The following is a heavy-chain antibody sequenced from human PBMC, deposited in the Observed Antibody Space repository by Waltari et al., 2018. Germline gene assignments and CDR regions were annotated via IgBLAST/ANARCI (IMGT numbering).Heavy chain of an antibody. V-gene: IGHV3-48*01. CDR1: GFPFSTYN. J-gene: IGHJ3*02. CDR3: ARGRDGYIQDVFDI. CDR2: ISSSTTT. D-gene: IGHD5-12*01. Sequence: EVPLVESGGGLVPHGESLRLSRAASGFPFSTYNMNWVRQALGKGLEWVSYISSSTTTYYADYVKGRFTISRDNAKNSLYLQMNSLRAEDTALYYCARGRDGYIQDVFDIWGQGTMVSVSS.